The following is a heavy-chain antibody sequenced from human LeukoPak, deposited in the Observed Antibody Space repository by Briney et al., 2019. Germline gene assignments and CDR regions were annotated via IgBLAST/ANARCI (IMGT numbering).Heavy chain of an antibody. CDR3: ARDRGYYDYVWGSYRFDY. CDR1: GGTFSSYA. CDR2: IIPIFGTA. J-gene: IGHJ4*02. Sequence: GASVKVSCKASGGTFSSYAISWVRQAPGQGLEWMGGIIPIFGTANYAQKFQGRVTITADESTSTAYMELSSLRSEDTAVYYCARDRGYYDYVWGSYRFDYWGQGTLVTVSS. V-gene: IGHV1-69*13. D-gene: IGHD3-16*02.